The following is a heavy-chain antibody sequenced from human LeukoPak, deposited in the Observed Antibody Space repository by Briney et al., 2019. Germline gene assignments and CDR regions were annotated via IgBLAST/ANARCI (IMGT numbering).Heavy chain of an antibody. V-gene: IGHV3-21*01. D-gene: IGHD6-13*01. CDR3: ARTIAAAAIGEAFDI. CDR2: ISSSSSYI. J-gene: IGHJ3*02. CDR1: GFAFSSFA. Sequence: GGSLRLSCAASGFAFSSFAMSWVRQAPGKRLEWVSSISSSSSYIYYADSVKGRFTISRDNAKNSLYLQMNSLRAEDTAVYYCARTIAAAAIGEAFDIWGQGTMVTVSS.